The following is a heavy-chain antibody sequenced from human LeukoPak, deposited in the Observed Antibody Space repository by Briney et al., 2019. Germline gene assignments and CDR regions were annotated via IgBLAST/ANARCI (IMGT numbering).Heavy chain of an antibody. J-gene: IGHJ4*02. CDR3: ARAGQYCGGDCFYFDY. V-gene: IGHV1-69*04. Sequence: SVKVSCKASGGTCSSYAISWVRQAPGQGLEWMGRIIPIFGIANYAQKFQGRVTITADKSTSTAYMELSSLRSEDTAVYYCARAGQYCGGDCFYFDYWGQGTLVTVSS. CDR2: IIPIFGIA. CDR1: GGTCSSYA. D-gene: IGHD2-21*02.